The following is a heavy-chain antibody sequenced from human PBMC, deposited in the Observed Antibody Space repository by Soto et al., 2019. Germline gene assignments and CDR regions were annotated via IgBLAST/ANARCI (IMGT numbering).Heavy chain of an antibody. V-gene: IGHV3-74*01. CDR2: INSDGSST. CDR3: ARVSGWDPLVYGMDV. J-gene: IGHJ6*02. Sequence: PGGSLRLSCAASGFTFSSYWMHWVRQAPGKGLVWVSRINSDGSSTSYADSMKGRFTISRDNAKNTLYLQMNSLRAEDTAVYYCARVSGWDPLVYGMDVWGQGTTVTVSS. D-gene: IGHD1-26*01. CDR1: GFTFSSYW.